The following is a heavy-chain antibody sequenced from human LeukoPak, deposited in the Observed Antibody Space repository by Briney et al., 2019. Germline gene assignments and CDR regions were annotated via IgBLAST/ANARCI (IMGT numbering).Heavy chain of an antibody. V-gene: IGHV3-74*03. J-gene: IGHJ4*02. CDR2: ISSDGSVT. CDR3: ARRYFDY. CDR1: GFSLSNYW. Sequence: PGGSLRLSCAVSGFSLSNYWMHWVRQDPGKGLVWVSYISSDGSVTKYAASVKGRFTISRDNAKNSLYLQMNSLRAEDTAVYYCARRYFDYWGQGTLVTVSS.